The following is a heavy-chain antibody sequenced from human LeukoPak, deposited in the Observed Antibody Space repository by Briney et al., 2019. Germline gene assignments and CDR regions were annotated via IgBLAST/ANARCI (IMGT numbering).Heavy chain of an antibody. CDR3: ARGQGATVPQVGKNWFDP. CDR1: GGSISSGSYY. D-gene: IGHD1-26*01. Sequence: SETLSLTCTVSGGSISSGSYYWSWIRRPAGKGLEWIGRIYTSGSTNYNPSLKSRVTISVDTSKNQFSLKLISVTAADTAVYYCARGQGATVPQVGKNWFDPWGQGTRVIVSS. CDR2: IYTSGST. V-gene: IGHV4-61*02. J-gene: IGHJ5*02.